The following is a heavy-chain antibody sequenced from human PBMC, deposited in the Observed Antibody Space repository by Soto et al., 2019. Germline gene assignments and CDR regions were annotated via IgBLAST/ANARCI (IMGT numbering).Heavy chain of an antibody. Sequence: QIQLVQSGPEVKKPGASVRVSCKASGYTFSEHGFSWVRQGPGQGLEWLGWISAYTGVTDYAQKSQRRFTLXTDTPTSTAYMELRSLRSDATAVYYCAKDRPRLTQQFNGVSWGQGTLVTVSS. D-gene: IGHD2-8*01. V-gene: IGHV1-18*01. CDR1: GYTFSEHG. J-gene: IGHJ5*02. CDR2: ISAYTGVT. CDR3: AKDRPRLTQQFNGVS.